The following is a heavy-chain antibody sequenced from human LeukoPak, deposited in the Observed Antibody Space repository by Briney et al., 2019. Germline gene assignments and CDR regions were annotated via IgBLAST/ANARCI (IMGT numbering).Heavy chain of an antibody. CDR3: ARGPYCGGDCYTFDY. CDR2: IYYSGST. J-gene: IGHJ4*02. D-gene: IGHD2-21*02. Sequence: SETLSLTCTVSGGSISSYYWSWIRQPPGKGLEWIGSIYYSGSTNYNPSLKSRVTISIDTSKNQFSLKLSSVTAADTAVYYCARGPYCGGDCYTFDYWGQGTLVTVSS. V-gene: IGHV4-59*01. CDR1: GGSISSYY.